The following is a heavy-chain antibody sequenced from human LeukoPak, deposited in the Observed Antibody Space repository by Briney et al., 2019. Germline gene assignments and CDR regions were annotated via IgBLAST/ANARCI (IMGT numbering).Heavy chain of an antibody. CDR2: ISSSSSYI. V-gene: IGHV3-21*01. J-gene: IGHJ4*02. CDR3: ARRINYYDSSGYYYVRYFDS. CDR1: GFTFSSYS. D-gene: IGHD3-22*01. Sequence: GGSLRLSCAASGFTFSSYSMNWVRQAPGKGLEWVSSISSSSSYIHYADSVKGRFTISRDNAKNTLYLQMNSLGAEDTAVYYCARRINYYDSSGYYYVRYFDSWGQGTLVAVSS.